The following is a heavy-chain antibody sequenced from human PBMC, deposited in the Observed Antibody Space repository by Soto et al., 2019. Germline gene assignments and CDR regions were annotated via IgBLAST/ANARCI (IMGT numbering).Heavy chain of an antibody. CDR3: AREANWNYELGNYFDY. D-gene: IGHD1-7*01. V-gene: IGHV4-30-4*01. J-gene: IGHJ4*02. CDR2: IFYSGST. CDR1: GGSISSGDYY. Sequence: SETQSLTCTVSGGSISSGDYYWSWSRQPPGKGLEWIGYIFYSGSTYYNPSLESRVTISVDTSENQFSLKLRSVTAADTAVYYCAREANWNYELGNYFDYWGQGTLVTVSS.